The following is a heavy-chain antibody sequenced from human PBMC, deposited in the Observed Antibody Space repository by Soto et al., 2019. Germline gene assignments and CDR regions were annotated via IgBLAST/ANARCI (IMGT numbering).Heavy chain of an antibody. CDR1: GFTFSSYA. CDR2: IRSSGSRT. CDR3: ARFGSGSDAFDI. J-gene: IGHJ3*02. V-gene: IGHV3-23*01. D-gene: IGHD3-3*01. Sequence: GGSLRLSCAASGFTFSSYAMNWVRQAPGKGLEWVSGIRSSGSRTDYADSAKGRFTISRDNSKYTLYLQMNSLRAEDTAIYYCARFGSGSDAFDIWGQGTMVTVSS.